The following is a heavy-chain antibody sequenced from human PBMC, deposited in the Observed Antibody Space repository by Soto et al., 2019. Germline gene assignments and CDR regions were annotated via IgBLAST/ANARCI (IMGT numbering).Heavy chain of an antibody. CDR1: GFTLSDHS. CDR3: ARDLVEGALNGFDV. Sequence: AVGSLRLSCVASGFTLSDHSMNWVRLAPGKGLEWVSAISAIGTYIFYADSVKGRFTISRDNAKNSLYLQMDSLGAEDTALYYCARDLVEGALNGFDVWGQGTMVSVSS. CDR2: ISAIGTYI. V-gene: IGHV3-21*01. D-gene: IGHD2-8*02. J-gene: IGHJ3*01.